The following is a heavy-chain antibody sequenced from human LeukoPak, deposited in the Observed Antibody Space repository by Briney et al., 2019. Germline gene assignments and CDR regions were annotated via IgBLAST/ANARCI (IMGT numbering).Heavy chain of an antibody. D-gene: IGHD5-24*01. V-gene: IGHV1-2*02. CDR2: ITPHSGGT. J-gene: IGHJ4*02. CDR1: GYRFTGDY. Sequence: ASVKVSCKALGYRFTGDYIHWVRLAPGQGLEWMGWITPHSGGTSSAQEFQGRVTMTRDTSISTTYMELSTLRSDDTAVYYCARDRNGDGFAYFDYWGQGTLVTVSS. CDR3: ARDRNGDGFAYFDY.